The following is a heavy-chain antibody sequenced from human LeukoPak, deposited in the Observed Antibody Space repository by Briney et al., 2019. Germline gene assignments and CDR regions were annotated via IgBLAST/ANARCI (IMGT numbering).Heavy chain of an antibody. Sequence: TGGSLRLSCAASGFTFSSYLMSWVRQAPGKGLEWVANIKQDGSEKYYVDSVKGRFTISRDNAKNSLYLQLNSLRAEDRAVYYCARDPEGYSYGYHPDYWGKGTLVTVSS. CDR1: GFTFSSYL. CDR3: ARDPEGYSYGYHPDY. D-gene: IGHD5-18*01. V-gene: IGHV3-7*01. CDR2: IKQDGSEK. J-gene: IGHJ4*02.